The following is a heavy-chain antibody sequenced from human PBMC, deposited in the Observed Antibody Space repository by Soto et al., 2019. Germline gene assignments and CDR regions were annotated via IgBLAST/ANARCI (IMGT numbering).Heavy chain of an antibody. CDR1: GFTFTSSA. CDR2: IVVGSGNT. D-gene: IGHD1-7*01. CDR3: AADPSSGTSEDIYYYYYGMDV. J-gene: IGHJ6*02. Sequence: SVKGSCKASGFTFTSSAVQWVRQARVQRLEWIGWIVVGSGNTNYAQKFQERVTITRDMSTSTAYMELSSLRSEDTAVYYCAADPSSGTSEDIYYYYYGMDVWGQGTTVTVYS. V-gene: IGHV1-58*01.